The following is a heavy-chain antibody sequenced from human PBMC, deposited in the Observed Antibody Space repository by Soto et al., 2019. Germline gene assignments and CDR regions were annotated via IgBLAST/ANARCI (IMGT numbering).Heavy chain of an antibody. CDR3: ASQPVSGGCPYAMDF. J-gene: IGHJ6*02. CDR1: GFTFSGSA. CDR2: IRSKANSYAT. V-gene: IGHV3-73*01. Sequence: GGSLRLSCAASGFTFSGSAMHWVRQASGKGLEWVGSIRSKANSYATAYAASVKGRFTISRDDSKNTTYLQMNSLKAEDTAVYYCASQPVSGGCPYAMDFWGQGTTVTVSS. D-gene: IGHD1-26*01.